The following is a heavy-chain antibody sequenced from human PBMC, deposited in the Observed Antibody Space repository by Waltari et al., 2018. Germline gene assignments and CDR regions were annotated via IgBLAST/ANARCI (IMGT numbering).Heavy chain of an antibody. CDR2: INPDGSQK. V-gene: IGHV3-7*01. D-gene: IGHD3-10*01. J-gene: IGHJ4*02. Sequence: EVQLVESGGGLVQPGGSLRLSCAASGFTFTTYWMKWIRQAPGKGLEWVANINPDGSQKVYVDSVKGRVTVSRDNAQNSLYLQMNNLRAEDTAVYYCTTLARGESGDYWGQGTLVTVSS. CDR1: GFTFTTYW. CDR3: TTLARGESGDY.